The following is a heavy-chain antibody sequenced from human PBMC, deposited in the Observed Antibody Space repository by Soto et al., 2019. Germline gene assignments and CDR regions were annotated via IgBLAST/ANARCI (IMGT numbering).Heavy chain of an antibody. CDR2: IYHSGST. D-gene: IGHD1-26*01. J-gene: IGHJ4*02. Sequence: QVQLQESGPGLVKPSETLSLTCIVSGGFVSNDAYYWSWIRQPPGKGLEWIGYIYHSGSTYYNPSLKSRVTISADTSANQFSLKVSSVTAADTAVYYCARLGIGWEFPFDYWGQGTLVNVSS. CDR1: GGFVSNDAYY. CDR3: ARLGIGWEFPFDY. V-gene: IGHV4-61*08.